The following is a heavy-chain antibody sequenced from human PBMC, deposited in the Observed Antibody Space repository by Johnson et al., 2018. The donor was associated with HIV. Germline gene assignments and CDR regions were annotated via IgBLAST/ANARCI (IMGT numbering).Heavy chain of an antibody. D-gene: IGHD2-2*01. Sequence: QMLLVESGGGVVQPGGSLRLSCAASGFTFSSYGMHWVRQAPGKGLEWVAVISYDGSNKYYADSVKGRFTISRDNSKNTLYLQMNSLRAEDTAVYYCAKVLWEGDAFDIWGQGTMVTVSS. CDR1: GFTFSSYG. CDR2: ISYDGSNK. J-gene: IGHJ3*02. V-gene: IGHV3-30*18. CDR3: AKVLWEGDAFDI.